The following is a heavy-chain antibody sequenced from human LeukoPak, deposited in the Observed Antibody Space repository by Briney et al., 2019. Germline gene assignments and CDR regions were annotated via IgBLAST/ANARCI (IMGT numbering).Heavy chain of an antibody. V-gene: IGHV3-23*01. Sequence: GGSLRLSCAASGFTFSSYAMSWVRQAPGTGLEWVSTISGSGAGTYYADSVKGRFTISRDNSKNTLYLQMNSLRAEDTAVYYCARAKYGSGSYFYGVDVWGQGTTVTVSS. CDR3: ARAKYGSGSYFYGVDV. J-gene: IGHJ6*02. CDR1: GFTFSSYA. D-gene: IGHD3-10*01. CDR2: ISGSGAGT.